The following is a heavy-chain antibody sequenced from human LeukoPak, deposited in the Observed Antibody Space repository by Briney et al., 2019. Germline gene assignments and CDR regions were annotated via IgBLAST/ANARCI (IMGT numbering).Heavy chain of an antibody. CDR3: GRNVGPPSASLYY. D-gene: IGHD2-2*01. CDR1: GYTSTGHY. V-gene: IGHV1-2*02. CDR2: IHPRSGYT. Sequence: ASMKVSCKTFGYTSTGHYMQSVRHAPGQRLEWMGWIHPRSGYTKYRQEFQGRVPMARDTSIRTGYIEVRRPGSEGTAVYLCGRNVGPPSASLYYWGQ. J-gene: IGHJ4*02.